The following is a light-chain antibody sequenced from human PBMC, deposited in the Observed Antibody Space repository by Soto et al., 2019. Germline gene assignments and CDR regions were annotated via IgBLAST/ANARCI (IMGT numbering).Light chain of an antibody. J-gene: IGKJ1*01. V-gene: IGKV3D-20*02. CDR3: QQYNNWPWT. Sequence: ETVLTQSPATLSLTPGERVTLSCVASQSVSSSYLAWYQQKPGQAPRLLIYAASSRATGIPDRFSGSGSGTDFTLTISSLQSEDFAIYYCQQYNNWPWTFGQGTKV. CDR1: QSVSSSY. CDR2: AAS.